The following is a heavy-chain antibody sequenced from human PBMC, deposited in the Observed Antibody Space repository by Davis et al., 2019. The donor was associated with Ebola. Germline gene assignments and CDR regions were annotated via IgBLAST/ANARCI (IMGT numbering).Heavy chain of an antibody. D-gene: IGHD5-12*01. CDR2: ISAYNGNT. J-gene: IGHJ5*02. CDR1: GYTFTSYG. V-gene: IGHV1-18*04. CDR3: ASTHEGSGYDWAPTYWFDP. Sequence: ASVKVSCKASGYTFTSYGISWVRQAPGQGLEWMGWISAYNGNTNYAQKLQGRVTMTTDTSTSTAYMELRSLRSDDTAVYYCASTHEGSGYDWAPTYWFDPWGQGALVTVSS.